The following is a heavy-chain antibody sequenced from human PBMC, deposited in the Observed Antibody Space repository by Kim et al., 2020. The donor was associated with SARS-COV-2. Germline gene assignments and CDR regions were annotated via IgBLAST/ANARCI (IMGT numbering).Heavy chain of an antibody. J-gene: IGHJ4*02. CDR3: ARAPPGIAAALY. V-gene: IGHV3-53*01. D-gene: IGHD6-13*01. Sequence: YYAASVKGRFPISRDKSKNTLYLQMNSLRAEDTAVYYCARAPPGIAAALYWGQGTLVTVSS.